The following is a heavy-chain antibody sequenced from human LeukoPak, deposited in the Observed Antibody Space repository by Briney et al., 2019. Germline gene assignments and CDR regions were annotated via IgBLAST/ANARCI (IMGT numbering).Heavy chain of an antibody. V-gene: IGHV4-34*01. Sequence: SETLSLTCAVYGGSFSGYYWSWIRQPPGKGLEWIGEINHSGSTNYNPSLKSRVTISVDTSKNQFSLKLSSVTAADTAVYYCARGEKNWGQGTLVTVSS. J-gene: IGHJ4*02. CDR2: INHSGST. CDR1: GGSFSGYY. CDR3: ARGEKN.